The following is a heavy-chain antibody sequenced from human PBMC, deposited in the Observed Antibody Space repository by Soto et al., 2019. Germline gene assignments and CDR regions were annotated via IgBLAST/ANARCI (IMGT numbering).Heavy chain of an antibody. Sequence: GASVKVSCKASGGTFSGYAISWVRQAPGQGLEWLGGIIPIFGTANYAQKFQGRVTITADESTSTAYMELSSLRSEDTAVYYCASVLEYSSSSSYYYYGMGVWGQGTTVTVSS. V-gene: IGHV1-69*13. J-gene: IGHJ6*02. D-gene: IGHD6-6*01. CDR2: IIPIFGTA. CDR3: ASVLEYSSSSSYYYYGMGV. CDR1: GGTFSGYA.